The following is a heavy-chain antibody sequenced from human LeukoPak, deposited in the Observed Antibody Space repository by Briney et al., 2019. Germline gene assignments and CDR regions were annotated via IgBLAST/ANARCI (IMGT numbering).Heavy chain of an antibody. V-gene: IGHV1-8*03. D-gene: IGHD3-3*01. Sequence: ASVIVSCKASGYTFIDYNINWVRQATGQGLEWMGWMNPNSGNTGYAQKFQGRVTITRNTSISTAYMELSSLRSEDTAVYYCARGLVRFWEWYGANFAYWGQGTLVTVSS. CDR1: GYTFIDYN. J-gene: IGHJ4*02. CDR2: MNPNSGNT. CDR3: ARGLVRFWEWYGANFAY.